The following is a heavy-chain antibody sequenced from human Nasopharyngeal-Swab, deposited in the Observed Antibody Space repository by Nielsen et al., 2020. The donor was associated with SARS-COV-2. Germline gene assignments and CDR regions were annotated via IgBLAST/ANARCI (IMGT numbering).Heavy chain of an antibody. V-gene: IGHV1-69*01. CDR3: ARGEGPLGYFDY. Sequence: QGLEWMGGTIPIFGTANYAQKFQGRVTITADESTSTAYMELSSLRSEDTAVYYCARGEGPLGYFDYWGQGTLVTVSS. CDR2: TIPIFGTA. J-gene: IGHJ4*02. D-gene: IGHD6-13*01.